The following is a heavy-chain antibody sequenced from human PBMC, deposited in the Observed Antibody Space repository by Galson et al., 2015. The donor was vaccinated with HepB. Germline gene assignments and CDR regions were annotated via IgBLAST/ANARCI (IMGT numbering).Heavy chain of an antibody. D-gene: IGHD3-3*01. V-gene: IGHV3-30*18. CDR1: GFTFSSYG. CDR3: AKDGLLRRFLVFYMDV. J-gene: IGHJ6*02. CDR2: ISYDGSNK. Sequence: SLRLSCAASGFTFSSYGMHWVRQAPGKGLEWVAVISYDGSNKYYADSVKGRFTISRDNSKNTLYLQMNSLRAEDTAVYYCAKDGLLRRFLVFYMDVWGQGTTVTVSS.